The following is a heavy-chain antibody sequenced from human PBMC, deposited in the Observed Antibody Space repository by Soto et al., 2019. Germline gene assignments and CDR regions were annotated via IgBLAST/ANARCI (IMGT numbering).Heavy chain of an antibody. CDR1: GYTFTGYY. V-gene: IGHV1-2*04. J-gene: IGHJ6*02. D-gene: IGHD6-13*01. CDR2: INPNSGGT. CDR3: ARARQQLVSGYYYYGMDV. Sequence: ASVKVSCKASGYTFTGYYMHWVRQAPGQGFEWMGWINPNSGGTNYAQKFQGWVTMTRDTSISTAYMELSRLRSDDTAVYYCARARQQLVSGYYYYGMDVWGQGTTVTSP.